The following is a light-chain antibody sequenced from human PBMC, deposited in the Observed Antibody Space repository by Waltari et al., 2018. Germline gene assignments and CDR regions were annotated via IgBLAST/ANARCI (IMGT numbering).Light chain of an antibody. V-gene: IGLV2-11*01. CDR1: SRDVGGYNY. CDR3: CSYAGSNIFYV. CDR2: DVS. J-gene: IGLJ1*01. Sequence: HSALTQTRSVYRSPGPSVTISCTGTSRDVGGYNYVSLYQQHPGKAPKFMIYDVSERPSGVPDRFSGSKSGNTASLTISGLQAEDEADYYCCSYAGSNIFYVFGTGTKVTVL.